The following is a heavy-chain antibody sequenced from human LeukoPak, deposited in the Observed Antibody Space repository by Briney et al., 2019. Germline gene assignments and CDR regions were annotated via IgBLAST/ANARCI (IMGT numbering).Heavy chain of an antibody. CDR1: GFTLSTYA. CDR2: TSSSDAGT. V-gene: IGHV3-23*01. Sequence: GGSLRLSCAASGFTLSTYAMSWVRQTPGKGLEWVAATSSSDAGTYHADSVRGRFTISRDNSKNTLYLQMNSLKAEDAAVYFCAKAPVTSCRGAYCYPFDSWGQGTLVTVSS. D-gene: IGHD2-21*01. CDR3: AKAPVTSCRGAYCYPFDS. J-gene: IGHJ4*02.